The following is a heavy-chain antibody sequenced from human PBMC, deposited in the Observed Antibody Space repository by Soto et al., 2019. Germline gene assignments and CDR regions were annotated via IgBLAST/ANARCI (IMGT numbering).Heavy chain of an antibody. CDR2: IIPIFGTA. V-gene: IGHV1-69*01. J-gene: IGHJ3*02. CDR3: ARDRSGAFDI. D-gene: IGHD1-26*01. CDR1: GGTFSSYA. Sequence: QVQLVQSGAEVKKPGSSVKVSCKASGGTFSSYAISWVRQAPGQGLEWMGGIIPIFGTANYAQKFQGRVTITADETTSTAYMKLTSLRSEDTAVYYCARDRSGAFDIWGERTMVNDSS.